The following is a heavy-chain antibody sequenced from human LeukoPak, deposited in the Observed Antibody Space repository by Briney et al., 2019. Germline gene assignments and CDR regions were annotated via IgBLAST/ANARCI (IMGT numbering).Heavy chain of an antibody. Sequence: SETLSLTCTVSGGSISSSSYYWGWIRQPPGKGLEWIGSIYYSGSTYYNPSLKSRVTISVDTSKNQFSLKLSSVTAADTAVYYCAFSPYDSSFDYWGRGTLVTVSS. D-gene: IGHD3-3*01. CDR2: IYYSGST. V-gene: IGHV4-39*01. CDR1: GGSISSSSYY. J-gene: IGHJ4*02. CDR3: AFSPYDSSFDY.